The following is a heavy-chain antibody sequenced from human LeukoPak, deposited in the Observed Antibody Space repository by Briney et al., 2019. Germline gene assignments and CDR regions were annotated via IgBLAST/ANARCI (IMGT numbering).Heavy chain of an antibody. V-gene: IGHV4-59*01. CDR1: EDPISRFY. J-gene: IGHJ4*02. Sequence: TLSPSGNYSEDPISRFYRKWSRRRPGNGQERIGYIYYTGSTNYNPSLTSRVNISVDTSKNQFSLNLTSVTAADTAVYYCARWGSIAVARFDYWGQGTLVTVSS. CDR2: IYYTGST. D-gene: IGHD6-6*01. CDR3: ARWGSIAVARFDY.